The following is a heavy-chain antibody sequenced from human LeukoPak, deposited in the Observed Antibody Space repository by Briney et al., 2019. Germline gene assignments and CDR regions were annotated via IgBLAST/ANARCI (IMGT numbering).Heavy chain of an antibody. D-gene: IGHD3-9*01. J-gene: IGHJ6*02. V-gene: IGHV3-30*19. CDR1: GFTFSSYG. CDR3: ARGYDILTSLYYYGMDV. Sequence: GRSLRLSCAASGFTFSSYGMHWVRQAPGKGLEWVAAISYDGSNKYYADSVKGRFTISRDNSKNTLYLQMNSLRAEDTAVYYCARGYDILTSLYYYGMDVWGQGTTVTVSS. CDR2: ISYDGSNK.